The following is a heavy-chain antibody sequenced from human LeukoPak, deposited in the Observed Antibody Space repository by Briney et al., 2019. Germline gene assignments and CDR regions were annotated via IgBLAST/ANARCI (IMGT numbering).Heavy chain of an antibody. CDR2: INPSGGST. J-gene: IGHJ3*02. CDR1: GYTFSNYY. D-gene: IGHD2-2*01. V-gene: IGHV1-46*01. Sequence: ASVKVSCKASGYTFSNYYIHWVRQAPGQGLEWMGIINPSGGSTSYAQKFQGRVTMTRDTSTSTVYMELSSLRSEDTAVYYCARVSSGYCSGTSCYVDAFDIWGQGTMVTVSS. CDR3: ARVSSGYCSGTSCYVDAFDI.